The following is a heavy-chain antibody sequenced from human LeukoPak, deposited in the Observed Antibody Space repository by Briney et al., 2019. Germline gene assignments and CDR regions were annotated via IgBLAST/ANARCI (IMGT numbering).Heavy chain of an antibody. Sequence: SETLSLTCTVSGGSISSSSYYWGWIRQPPGKGLEWIGSIYYSGSTYYNPSLKSRVTISVDTSKNQFSLKLSSVTAADTAVYYCARHLELRHFGYWGQGTLVTVSS. D-gene: IGHD1-26*01. CDR2: IYYSGST. CDR1: GGSISSSSYY. V-gene: IGHV4-39*01. J-gene: IGHJ4*02. CDR3: ARHLELRHFGY.